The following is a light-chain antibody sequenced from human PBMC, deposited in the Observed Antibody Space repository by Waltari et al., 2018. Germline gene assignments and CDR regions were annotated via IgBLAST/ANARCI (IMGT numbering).Light chain of an antibody. CDR3: CSYAGSYTYV. Sequence: QSALTQPRSVSGSPGQSVTISCTGTSSDVGGYNYVSWYQQHPGKAPKLMIYDVSRRTSGVPDRFPGSKSGNTASLTISGLQAEDEADYYCCSYAGSYTYVCGTATDVTVL. V-gene: IGLV2-11*01. J-gene: IGLJ1*01. CDR1: SSDVGGYNY. CDR2: DVS.